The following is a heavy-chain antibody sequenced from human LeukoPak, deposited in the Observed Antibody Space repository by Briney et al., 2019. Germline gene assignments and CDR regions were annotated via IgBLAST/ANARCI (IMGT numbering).Heavy chain of an antibody. V-gene: IGHV3-21*04. CDR3: AKDVPGRRIAAAGIGGFDY. D-gene: IGHD6-13*01. J-gene: IGHJ4*02. CDR1: GFTFSSYS. Sequence: KAGGSLRLSCAASGFTFSSYSMNWVRQAPGKGLEWVSSISSSSSYIYYADSVKGRFTISRDNAKNSLYLQMNSLRAEDTAVYYCAKDVPGRRIAAAGIGGFDYWGQGTLVTVSS. CDR2: ISSSSSYI.